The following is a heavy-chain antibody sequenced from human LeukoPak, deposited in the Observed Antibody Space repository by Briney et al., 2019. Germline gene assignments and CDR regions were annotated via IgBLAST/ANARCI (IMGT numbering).Heavy chain of an antibody. D-gene: IGHD6-19*01. V-gene: IGHV3-30*18. J-gene: IGHJ4*02. CDR1: GFTFPNYA. CDR2: MSHDGSNK. CDR3: AKLDSSGWSRPFDY. Sequence: GGSLRLSCVASGFTFPNYAMSWVRQAPGKGLEWVAVMSHDGSNKYYGDSVKGRFTISRDNSKNTLYLQMNSLRAEDTAVYYCAKLDSSGWSRPFDYWGQGTLVTVSS.